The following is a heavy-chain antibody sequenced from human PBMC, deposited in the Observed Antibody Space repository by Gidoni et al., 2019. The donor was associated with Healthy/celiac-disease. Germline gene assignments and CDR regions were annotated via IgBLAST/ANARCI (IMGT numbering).Heavy chain of an antibody. J-gene: IGHJ6*02. CDR1: GGSLSSGDYY. D-gene: IGHD3-10*01. Sequence: QVQLQESGPGLVKPSQTLSLTCTVSGGSLSSGDYYWSWIRQPPGKGLEWIGYIYYSGSTYYNPSLKSRVTISVDTSKNQFSLKLSSVTAADTAVYYCARGGSGSQSSYYYYGMDVWGQGTTVTVSS. CDR3: ARGGSGSQSSYYYYGMDV. CDR2: IYYSGST. V-gene: IGHV4-30-4*01.